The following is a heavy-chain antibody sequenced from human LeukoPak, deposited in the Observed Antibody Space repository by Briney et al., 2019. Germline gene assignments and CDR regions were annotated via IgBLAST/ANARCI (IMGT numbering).Heavy chain of an antibody. J-gene: IGHJ4*02. Sequence: SVKVSCKASGGTFSSYAISWVRQAPGQGLEWMGRIIPIFGTANYAQKFQGRVTITTDESTSTAYVELSSLRSEDTAVYYCARVEMVRSYYDSSGYYYVKDYWGQGTLVTVSS. V-gene: IGHV1-69*05. D-gene: IGHD3-22*01. CDR1: GGTFSSYA. CDR3: ARVEMVRSYYDSSGYYYVKDY. CDR2: IIPIFGTA.